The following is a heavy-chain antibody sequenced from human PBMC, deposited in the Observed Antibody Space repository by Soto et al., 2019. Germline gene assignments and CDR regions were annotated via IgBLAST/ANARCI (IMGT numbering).Heavy chain of an antibody. Sequence: QVQLVQSGAEVKKPGASVKVSCKASGYTCTSYAMHWVRKAPGQRLEWMVWINAGNGNTKYSQKFQGRVTITRDTSASTAYMELSRLRSEDTAVYYCARDLGGWPDYCGQGTLVTVSS. CDR2: INAGNGNT. D-gene: IGHD2-15*01. CDR3: ARDLGGWPDY. CDR1: GYTCTSYA. J-gene: IGHJ4*02. V-gene: IGHV1-3*01.